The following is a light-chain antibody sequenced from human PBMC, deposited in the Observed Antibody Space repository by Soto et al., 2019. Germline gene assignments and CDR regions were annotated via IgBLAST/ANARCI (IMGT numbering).Light chain of an antibody. Sequence: DIQVTQSPSSLSASVGHRVTITCRASQGIRHALGWYQQIPGKAPKRLIYAASSLQSGIPSRFSCSRSGTEFSLSIRSLQPEDFATYYWLQYNSDPPTFGQGTKVEI. CDR3: LQYNSDPPT. CDR2: AAS. CDR1: QGIRHA. J-gene: IGKJ1*01. V-gene: IGKV1-17*01.